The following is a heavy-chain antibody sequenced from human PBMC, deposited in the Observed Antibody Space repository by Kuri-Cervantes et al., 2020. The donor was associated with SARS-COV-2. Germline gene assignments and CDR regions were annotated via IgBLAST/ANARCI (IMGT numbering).Heavy chain of an antibody. CDR1: GGSISSSSYY. Sequence: SETLSLTCTVSGGSISSSSYYWGWIRQPPGKGLEWIGSIYYSGSTYYNPSLKSRVTISVDTSKNQFSLKLSSVTAADTAVYYCAKDLIVGATTSFDYWGQGTLVTVSS. CDR2: IYYSGST. V-gene: IGHV4-39*07. CDR3: AKDLIVGATTSFDY. D-gene: IGHD1-26*01. J-gene: IGHJ4*02.